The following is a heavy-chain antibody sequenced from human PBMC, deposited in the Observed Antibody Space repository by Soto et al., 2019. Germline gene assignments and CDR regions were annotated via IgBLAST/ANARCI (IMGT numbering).Heavy chain of an antibody. CDR2: IKQDGSEK. D-gene: IGHD3-10*01. CDR3: ARDSSSAWGSGSYSDY. Sequence: GGSLRLSCAASGFTFSSYWMSWVRQAPGKGLEWVANIKQDGSEKYYVDSVKGRFTISRDNAKNSLYLQMNSLRAEDTAVNYCARDSSSAWGSGSYSDYWGQGTLVTVSS. V-gene: IGHV3-7*03. J-gene: IGHJ4*02. CDR1: GFTFSSYW.